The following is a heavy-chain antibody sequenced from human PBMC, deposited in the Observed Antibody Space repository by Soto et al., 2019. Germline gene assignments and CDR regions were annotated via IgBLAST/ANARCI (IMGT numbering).Heavy chain of an antibody. J-gene: IGHJ6*02. Sequence: ASVKVSCKASGYSFTDYHIHWVRQAPGQGLEWLGRINPKSGGTSTAQKFQGWVTMTTDTSISTASMELTRLTSDDTAIYYCARGDSTDCSNGVCSFFYNHDMDVWGQGTTVTAP. CDR2: INPKSGGT. CDR3: ARGDSTDCSNGVCSFFYNHDMDV. D-gene: IGHD2-8*01. CDR1: GYSFTDYH. V-gene: IGHV1-2*04.